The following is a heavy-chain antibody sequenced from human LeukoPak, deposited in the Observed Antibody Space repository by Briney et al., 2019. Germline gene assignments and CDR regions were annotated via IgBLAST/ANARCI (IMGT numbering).Heavy chain of an antibody. D-gene: IGHD3-10*01. CDR2: IYPGNSDT. J-gene: IGHJ3*02. CDR3: ARLMDGSGSYAPFDI. V-gene: IGHV5-51*01. CDR1: GYSFTSYW. Sequence: GESLKISCKGSGYSFTSYWIGWVRQMPGKGLEWMAMIYPGNSDTTYRPSFQGQVIISADKSINTAYLQWSSLKASDTGTYYCARLMDGSGSYAPFDIWGQGTMVTVSS.